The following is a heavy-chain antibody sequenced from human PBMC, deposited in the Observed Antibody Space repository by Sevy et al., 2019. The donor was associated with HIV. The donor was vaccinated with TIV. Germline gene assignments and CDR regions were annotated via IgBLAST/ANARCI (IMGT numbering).Heavy chain of an antibody. CDR1: GFSCRDSA. CDR2: MASTGVKT. D-gene: IGHD3-10*01. V-gene: IGHV3-23*01. CDR3: ARGWPITF. Sequence: GGSLRLSCAASGFSCRDSAMNWVRQAPGKGLEWVSTMASTGVKTFYANSVKGRFTTSRDPSMSTLYLQMTSLRAEDTALYYCARGWPITFWGQGTQVTVSS. J-gene: IGHJ4*02.